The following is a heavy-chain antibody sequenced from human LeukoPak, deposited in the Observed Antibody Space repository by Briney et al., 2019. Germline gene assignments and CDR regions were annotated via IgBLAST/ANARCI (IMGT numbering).Heavy chain of an antibody. D-gene: IGHD2-15*01. CDR1: GFTFSSYW. V-gene: IGHV3-74*01. Sequence: GGSLRLSCAASGFTFSSYWMHWARQAPGKGLVWVSRINSDGSSTNYADSVKGRFTISRDNAKNTLYLQMISLRAEDTAVYYCARNVLPGYFDYWGQGTLVTVSS. J-gene: IGHJ4*02. CDR3: ARNVLPGYFDY. CDR2: INSDGSST.